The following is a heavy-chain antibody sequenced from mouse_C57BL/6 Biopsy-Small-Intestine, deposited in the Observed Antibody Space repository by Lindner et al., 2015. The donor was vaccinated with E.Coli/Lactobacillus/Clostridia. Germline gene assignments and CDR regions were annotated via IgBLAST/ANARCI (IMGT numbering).Heavy chain of an antibody. CDR1: GYAFSGSW. D-gene: IGHD3-3*01. Sequence: VQLQESGPELVKPGASVKISCKASGYAFSGSWMNWVKQRPGKGLEWIGRIYPGDGDINYNGKFKGKATLTADKSSSTAYMQLSSLTSEDSAVYFCARGTRFDYWGQGTSLTVSS. CDR2: IYPGDGDI. V-gene: IGHV1-82*01. CDR3: ARGTRFDY. J-gene: IGHJ2*02.